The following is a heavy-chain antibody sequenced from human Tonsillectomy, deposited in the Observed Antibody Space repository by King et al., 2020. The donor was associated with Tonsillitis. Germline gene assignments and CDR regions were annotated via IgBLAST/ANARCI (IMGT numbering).Heavy chain of an antibody. CDR3: AGHEGGGNYYYYYMDV. CDR2: IYYRGST. V-gene: IGHV4-39*01. CDR1: GGSISSSSYY. J-gene: IGHJ6*03. D-gene: IGHD2-15*01. Sequence: QLQESGPGLVKPSETLSLTCTVSGGSISSSSYYWGWIRQPPGKGLEWIGSIYYRGSTYYNPSLKSRVTISVDTSKNQFSLKLSSVTAADTAVYYCAGHEGGGNYYYYYMDVWGKGTTVTVSS.